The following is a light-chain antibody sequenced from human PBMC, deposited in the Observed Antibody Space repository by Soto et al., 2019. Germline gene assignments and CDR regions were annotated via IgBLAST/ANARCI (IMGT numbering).Light chain of an antibody. J-gene: IGKJ2*01. V-gene: IGKV3-20*01. CDR3: HHYGGSQYT. CDR1: QTVGSSF. Sequence: EIVLTQSPGTLSLSPGDGATLSCRASQTVGSSFLGWYQQKPGQAPRLIMYGASNRATGIPDRFTGRGSGTDFTLTISRLDPEDFAVYYCHHYGGSQYTFGQGTTLEI. CDR2: GAS.